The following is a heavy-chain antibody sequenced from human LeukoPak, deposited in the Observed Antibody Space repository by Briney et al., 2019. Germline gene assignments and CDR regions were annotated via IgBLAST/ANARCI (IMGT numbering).Heavy chain of an antibody. CDR2: ISSSGSTI. CDR3: AREGERSTGFDL. V-gene: IGHV3-11*01. D-gene: IGHD1-1*01. Sequence: GGSLRLSCAASGVTLSYYHMSWIPQAPGKGLEGVSYISSSGSTIYNADSVKGRFTIYRDNAKNPLYRQMNSLRAENTAVYYCAREGERSTGFDLWGQGTLVSVSS. J-gene: IGHJ5*02. CDR1: GVTLSYYH.